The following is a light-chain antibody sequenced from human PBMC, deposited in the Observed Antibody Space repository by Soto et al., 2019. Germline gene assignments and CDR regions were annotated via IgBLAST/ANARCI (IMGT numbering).Light chain of an antibody. J-gene: IGLJ2*01. V-gene: IGLV1-44*01. Sequence: QSVLTQPPSASGTPGQRVAISCSGGSSDIGSNPVYWYLHLPGAAPKLLIYRDNQRPSGVPDRFSGSKSGTSASLTISGLPSADEADYFCSAWDDNIYGPVFGGGTKLTVL. CDR2: RDN. CDR1: SSDIGSNP. CDR3: SAWDDNIYGPV.